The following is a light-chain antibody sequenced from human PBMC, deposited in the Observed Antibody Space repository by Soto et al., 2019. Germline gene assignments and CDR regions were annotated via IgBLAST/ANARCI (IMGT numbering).Light chain of an antibody. V-gene: IGLV1-51*01. Sequence: QSVLTQPPSVSAAPGQKVTISCSGSSSNIGNNYVSWYQQLPGTAPKLLIYDNNKRPSGIPDRFSGSKSGTSATLGINGLQTGDEADYYCGTWDSNLSAGVFGGGTTLTVL. J-gene: IGLJ2*01. CDR1: SSNIGNNY. CDR3: GTWDSNLSAGV. CDR2: DNN.